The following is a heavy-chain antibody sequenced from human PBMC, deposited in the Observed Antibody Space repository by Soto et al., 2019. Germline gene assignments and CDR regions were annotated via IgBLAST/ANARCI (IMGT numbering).Heavy chain of an antibody. CDR3: ARDLSIQSWKWFDP. Sequence: QVQLVQSGAEVKEPGASVKVSCRTSGYTFTDHYINWVRHAPGQGPEYMGWIHPNSGDTKYTQRCQGRVTMTRDTSISTAYMELRRLTSDDTAVYYCARDLSIQSWKWFDPWGKGTLVTVSS. D-gene: IGHD2-2*02. CDR1: GYTFTDHY. CDR2: IHPNSGDT. V-gene: IGHV1-2*02. J-gene: IGHJ5*02.